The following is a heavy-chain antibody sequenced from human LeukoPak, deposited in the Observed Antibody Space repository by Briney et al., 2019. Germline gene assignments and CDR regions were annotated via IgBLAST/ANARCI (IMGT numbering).Heavy chain of an antibody. CDR2: INHSGST. J-gene: IGHJ4*02. CDR1: GGSFSGYY. D-gene: IGHD2-8*01. Sequence: SETLSLTCAVYGGSFSGYYWSCIRQPPGKGLEWIGEINHSGSTNYNPSLKSRVTISVDTSKNQFSLKLSSVTAADTAVYYCARVRMVYAPNFDYWGQGTLVTVSS. CDR3: ARVRMVYAPNFDY. V-gene: IGHV4-34*01.